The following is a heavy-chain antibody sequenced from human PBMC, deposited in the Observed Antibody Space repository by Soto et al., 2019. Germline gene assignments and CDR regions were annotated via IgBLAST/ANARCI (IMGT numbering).Heavy chain of an antibody. CDR3: ARGYSGYDYNFDY. Sequence: PSETLSLTSSVSGVVPFVGSYYWSCIRKRPGKGLECLGYIFNSGSAYYNPSLRSRVTISIDTSKDEFSLTLSSVTAADTAVYFCARGYSGYDYNFDYWGQGISVTVSS. V-gene: IGHV4-31*03. J-gene: IGHJ4*02. CDR2: IFNSGSA. CDR1: GVVPFVGSYY. D-gene: IGHD5-12*01.